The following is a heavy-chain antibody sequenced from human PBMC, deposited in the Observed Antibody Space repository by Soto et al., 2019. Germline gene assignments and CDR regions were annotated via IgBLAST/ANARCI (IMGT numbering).Heavy chain of an antibody. Sequence: EVQVVESGGGLVQPGGSLRLSCAASGFSFNTYWMSWVRQAPGKGLEWVAHIKQDGSETYYVDSVKGRFTISRDNTKNQLYLQMKSLRVEDTAVYYRATSWGVGIKIPPRYDHWGQGTLVAGSS. D-gene: IGHD3-9*01. CDR1: GFSFNTYW. V-gene: IGHV3-7*01. J-gene: IGHJ4*02. CDR2: IKQDGSET. CDR3: ATSWGVGIKIPPRYDH.